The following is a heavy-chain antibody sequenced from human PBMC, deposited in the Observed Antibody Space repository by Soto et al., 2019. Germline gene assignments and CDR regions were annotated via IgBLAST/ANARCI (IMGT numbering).Heavy chain of an antibody. CDR2: MNPNSGNT. Sequence: QVQLVQSGAEVKKPGASVKVSCKASGYTFTSYDINWVRQATGQGLEWMGWMNPNSGNTGYAQKFQGRVTMTRNTSISTAYMELSSLISEDTAVYYCARLMGDLRFLYMDVWGKGTTVTVSS. CDR1: GYTFTSYD. D-gene: IGHD3-3*01. CDR3: ARLMGDLRFLYMDV. J-gene: IGHJ6*03. V-gene: IGHV1-8*01.